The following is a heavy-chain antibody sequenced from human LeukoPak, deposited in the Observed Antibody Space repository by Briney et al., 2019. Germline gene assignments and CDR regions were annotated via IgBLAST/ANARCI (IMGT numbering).Heavy chain of an antibody. CDR2: ISTSSSYI. J-gene: IGHJ4*02. CDR3: ARQQWLDGAYYFDY. V-gene: IGHV3-21*01. CDR1: GFTFSGST. Sequence: GSLRLSCAASGFTFSGSTMNWVRQAPGKGLEWVSFISTSSSYIYYADSVRGRFTISRDNAKNSLYLQMNSLRAEDTAVYYCARQQWLDGAYYFDYWGQGTLVTVSS. D-gene: IGHD6-19*01.